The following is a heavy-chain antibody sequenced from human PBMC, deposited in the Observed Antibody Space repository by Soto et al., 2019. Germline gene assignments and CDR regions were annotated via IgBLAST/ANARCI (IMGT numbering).Heavy chain of an antibody. J-gene: IGHJ4*02. CDR2: ISSSGGVI. CDR1: GFTFSNYI. V-gene: IGHV3-48*02. Sequence: GGSLRLSCAASGFTFSNYIMNWVRQALGKGPEWVSYISSSGGVIYYADSVKGRFTISRDNAKSSLYLQMNSLRDEDTAVYYCARETYSDYWGQGTLVTVSS. CDR3: ARETYSDY.